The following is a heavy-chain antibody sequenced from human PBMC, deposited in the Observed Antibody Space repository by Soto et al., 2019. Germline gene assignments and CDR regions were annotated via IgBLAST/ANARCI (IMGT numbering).Heavy chain of an antibody. J-gene: IGHJ4*02. CDR2: MYADASSA. CDR1: GLTFSSYW. D-gene: IGHD5-12*01. Sequence: PGGSLRLSCAASGLTFSSYWMHWVRQAPGKGLVWASRMYADASSATYADSVKGRFTISRDNAKNTLFLQIDSLRTEDTAVYYCVRGNSGYGNFDYWGEGTLVTVSS. V-gene: IGHV3-74*01. CDR3: VRGNSGYGNFDY.